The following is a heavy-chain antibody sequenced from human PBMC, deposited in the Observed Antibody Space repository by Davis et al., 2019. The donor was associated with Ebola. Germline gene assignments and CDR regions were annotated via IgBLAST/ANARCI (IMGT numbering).Heavy chain of an antibody. Sequence: PGGSLRLSCAASGFTFSAYYMTWIRQAPGKGLEWVSYITHSGSTIYYADSVKGRFTVSRDNAKNSLYLQMNSLRAEDTAVYYCARARYCSDNDCYSPYHFDYWGQGTRVTVSS. J-gene: IGHJ4*02. CDR1: GFTFSAYY. CDR3: ARARYCSDNDCYSPYHFDY. CDR2: ITHSGSTI. D-gene: IGHD2-15*01. V-gene: IGHV3-11*01.